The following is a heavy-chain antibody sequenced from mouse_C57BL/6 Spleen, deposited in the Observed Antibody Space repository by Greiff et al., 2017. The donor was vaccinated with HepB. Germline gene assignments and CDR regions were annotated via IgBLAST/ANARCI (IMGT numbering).Heavy chain of an antibody. CDR2: IYPENGDT. D-gene: IGHD1-1*01. J-gene: IGHJ1*03. Sequence: EVQLQQSGAELVRPGASVKLSCTASGFNIKDDYMHWVKQRPEQGLEWIGWIYPENGDTEYAAKFKGKATITADTSSNTAYLQLSSLTSEDPAFYYSTTPYGSSRSYWYFDVWGTGTTVTVSS. CDR1: GFNIKDDY. CDR3: TTPYGSSRSYWYFDV. V-gene: IGHV14-4*01.